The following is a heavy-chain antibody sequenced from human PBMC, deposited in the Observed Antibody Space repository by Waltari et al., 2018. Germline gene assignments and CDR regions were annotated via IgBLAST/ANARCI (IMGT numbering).Heavy chain of an antibody. CDR2: IYTSGST. J-gene: IGHJ4*02. CDR1: GGSISSYY. CDR3: ASTRLITMVRGGFDY. V-gene: IGHV4-4*07. D-gene: IGHD3-10*01. Sequence: QVQLQESGPGLVKPSETLSLTCTVSGGSISSYYWSWIRQPAGKGLEWIGRIYTSGSTTYNPSLKSRVTMSVDTSKNQFSLKLSSVTAADTAVYYCASTRLITMVRGGFDYWGQGTLVTVSS.